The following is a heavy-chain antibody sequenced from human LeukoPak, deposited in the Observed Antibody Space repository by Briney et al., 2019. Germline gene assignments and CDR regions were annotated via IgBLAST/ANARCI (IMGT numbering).Heavy chain of an antibody. CDR3: LGGDSGSYYSEYFQH. J-gene: IGHJ1*01. V-gene: IGHV3-23*01. CDR1: GFTFSSYA. CDR2: ISGSGGST. Sequence: GRSLTLSCAASGFTFSSYAMSWVRQAPGEGLEWVSAISGSGGSTYYADSVKGRFTISRDNSKNTLYLQMNSLRAEDTAVYYCLGGDSGSYYSEYFQHWGQGTLVTVSS. D-gene: IGHD1-26*01.